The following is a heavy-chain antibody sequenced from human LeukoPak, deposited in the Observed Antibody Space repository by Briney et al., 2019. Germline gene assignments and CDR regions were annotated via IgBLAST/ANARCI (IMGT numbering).Heavy chain of an antibody. CDR1: GFTFSDTR. J-gene: IGHJ4*02. D-gene: IGHD2/OR15-2a*01. V-gene: IGHV3-74*01. Sequence: GGSLRLSCAASGFTFSDTRMHWVRQAPGEGLVWVSRIRSDGSDTRYAESVKGRFTISRDNAKNTLYLQMNSLRAEDTAVYYCARDWFHAIDYWGQGTLVTVSS. CDR3: ARDWFHAIDY. CDR2: IRSDGSDT.